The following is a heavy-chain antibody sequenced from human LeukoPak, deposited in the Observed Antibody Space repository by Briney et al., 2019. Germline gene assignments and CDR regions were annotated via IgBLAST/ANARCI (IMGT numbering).Heavy chain of an antibody. Sequence: PSETLSLTCPFSGGTFPGSFSTAYCRWIPQAPANVVECIGKINHSGSTTSNPSLKSRFTISIDTSKNHFYLKLSSLTAADTAMYYCARNGWNSVDYWGQGTQVIVSS. V-gene: IGHV4-34*01. D-gene: IGHD1-7*01. CDR3: ARNGWNSVDY. J-gene: IGHJ4*02. CDR2: INHSGST. CDR1: GGTFPGSFSTAY.